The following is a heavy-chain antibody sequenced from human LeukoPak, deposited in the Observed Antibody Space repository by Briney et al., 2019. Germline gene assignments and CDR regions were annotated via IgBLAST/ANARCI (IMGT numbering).Heavy chain of an antibody. CDR3: IRGDTAMATGYFDY. D-gene: IGHD5-18*01. CDR2: ISYDGSNK. CDR1: GFTLSSHD. J-gene: IGHJ4*02. Sequence: GGSLRLSCAASGFTLSSHDMHWVRQAPGKGLEWVAVISYDGSNKYYADSVKGRFTISRDNSKNTLYLQMNSLRAEDTAVYYCIRGDTAMATGYFDYWGQGTLVTVSS. V-gene: IGHV3-30*03.